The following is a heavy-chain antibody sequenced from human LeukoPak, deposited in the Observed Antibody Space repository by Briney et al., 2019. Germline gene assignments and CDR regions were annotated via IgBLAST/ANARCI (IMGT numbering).Heavy chain of an antibody. V-gene: IGHV3-30-3*01. D-gene: IGHD6-13*01. CDR1: GFTFSSYA. Sequence: PGRSLRLSCAASGFTFSSYAMHWVRQAPGKGLEWVAVISYDGSNKYYADSVKGRFTISRDNSKNTLYLQMNSLRAEDTAVYYCARGRSTSSWYYFDYWGQGTLVTVSS. CDR3: ARGRSTSSWYYFDY. CDR2: ISYDGSNK. J-gene: IGHJ4*02.